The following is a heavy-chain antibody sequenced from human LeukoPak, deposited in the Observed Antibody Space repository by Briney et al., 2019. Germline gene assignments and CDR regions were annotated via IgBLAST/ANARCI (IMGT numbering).Heavy chain of an antibody. CDR3: ARSDFWSGYYYFDY. Sequence: GASVKVSCKASGYTFTSYYMHWVRQAPGQGLEWMGWINPNSGGTNYAQKFQGRVTMTRDTSISTAYMELSRLRSDDTAVYYCARSDFWSGYYYFDYWGQGTLVTVSS. CDR2: INPNSGGT. V-gene: IGHV1-2*02. J-gene: IGHJ4*02. D-gene: IGHD3-3*01. CDR1: GYTFTSYY.